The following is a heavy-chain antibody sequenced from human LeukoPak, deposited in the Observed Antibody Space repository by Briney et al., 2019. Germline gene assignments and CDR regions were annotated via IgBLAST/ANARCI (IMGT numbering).Heavy chain of an antibody. Sequence: SETLSLTCTVSGGSISSSSYYWGWIRQPPGKGLEWIGSIYYSGSTYYNPSLKSRVTISVDTSKNQFSLKLSSVTAADTAVYYCARPEGCVGSGSYSHWFDPWGQGTLVTVSS. V-gene: IGHV4-39*01. J-gene: IGHJ5*02. CDR2: IYYSGST. CDR1: GGSISSSSYY. CDR3: ARPEGCVGSGSYSHWFDP. D-gene: IGHD3-10*01.